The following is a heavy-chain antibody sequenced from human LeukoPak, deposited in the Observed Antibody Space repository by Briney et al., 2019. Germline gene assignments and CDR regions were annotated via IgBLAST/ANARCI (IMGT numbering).Heavy chain of an antibody. CDR1: GFTFSSYW. Sequence: GSLRLSCAASGFTFSSYWMHWVRQAPGKGLVWVSRINTDGSSTSYADSVKGRFTISRDNAKNTLYLQMNSLRAEDTAVYYCARDTDWNYDYYYYMDVWGKGTTVTVSS. CDR3: ARDTDWNYDYYYYMDV. J-gene: IGHJ6*03. V-gene: IGHV3-74*01. D-gene: IGHD1-1*01. CDR2: INTDGSST.